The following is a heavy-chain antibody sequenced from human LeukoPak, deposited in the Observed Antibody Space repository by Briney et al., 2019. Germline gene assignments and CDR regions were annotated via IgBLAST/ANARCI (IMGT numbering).Heavy chain of an antibody. CDR2: INPNSGGT. V-gene: IGHV1-2*02. J-gene: IGHJ3*02. Sequence: ASVKVSCKASGYTFTGYYMHWVRQAPGQGLGWMGWINPNSGGTNYAQKFQGRVTMTRDTSISTAYMELSRLRSDDTAVYYCASSLYDSSGYAFDIWGQGTMVTVS. CDR1: GYTFTGYY. CDR3: ASSLYDSSGYAFDI. D-gene: IGHD3-22*01.